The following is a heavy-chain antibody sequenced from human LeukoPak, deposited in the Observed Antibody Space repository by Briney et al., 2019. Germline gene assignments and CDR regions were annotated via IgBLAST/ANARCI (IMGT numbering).Heavy chain of an antibody. CDR3: AREGPYSTMYYFDY. J-gene: IGHJ4*02. Sequence: GGSLRLSCAASGFTFSSYGMHWVRQAPGKGLEWVAVISYDGSNKYYADSVKGRFTISRDNSKNTLYLQMNSLRAEDTAVYYCAREGPYSTMYYFDYWGQGTLVTVSS. CDR2: ISYDGSNK. CDR1: GFTFSSYG. D-gene: IGHD6-13*01. V-gene: IGHV3-30*03.